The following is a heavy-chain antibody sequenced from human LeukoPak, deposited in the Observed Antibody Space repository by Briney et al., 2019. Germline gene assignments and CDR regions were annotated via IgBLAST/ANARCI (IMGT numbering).Heavy chain of an antibody. J-gene: IGHJ4*02. V-gene: IGHV3-7*01. CDR1: GFTFSSYW. CDR2: IKQDGSEK. CDR3: ARDYDSSGYYYFDY. Sequence: GGSLRLSCAASGFTFSSYWMSWVRQAPGKGLEWVANIKQDGSEKYYVDSVKGRFTISRDNAKNSLYLQMNSLRAGDTAVYYCARDYDSSGYYYFDYWGQGTLVTVSS. D-gene: IGHD3-22*01.